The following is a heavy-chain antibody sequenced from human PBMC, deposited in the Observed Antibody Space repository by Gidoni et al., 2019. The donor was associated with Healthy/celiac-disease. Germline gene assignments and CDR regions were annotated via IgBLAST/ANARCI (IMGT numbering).Heavy chain of an antibody. CDR1: GYSISSGYY. D-gene: IGHD3-22*01. CDR3: ASYYYDSSGYDWFDP. V-gene: IGHV4-38-2*01. Sequence: QVQLQESGPGLVTPSETLSLTCAVSGYSISSGYYWGWIRPPPGKGLEWIGSIYHSGSTYYNPSLKSRVTISVDTSKNQFSLKLSSVTAADTAVYYCASYYYDSSGYDWFDPWGQGTLVTVSS. J-gene: IGHJ5*02. CDR2: IYHSGST.